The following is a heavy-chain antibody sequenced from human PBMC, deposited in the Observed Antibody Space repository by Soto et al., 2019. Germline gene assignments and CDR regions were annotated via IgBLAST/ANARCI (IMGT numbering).Heavy chain of an antibody. D-gene: IGHD3-16*01. CDR1: GFTFSSYA. Sequence: GGSLRLSCAASGFTFSSYAMHWVRQAPGKGLEWVAVISYDGSNKYYADSVKGRFTISRDKAKNTLYLQMNSLRAEDKAVDYCASEVWGIRGAFDIWGQGTMVTVSS. CDR2: ISYDGSNK. CDR3: ASEVWGIRGAFDI. J-gene: IGHJ3*02. V-gene: IGHV3-30*04.